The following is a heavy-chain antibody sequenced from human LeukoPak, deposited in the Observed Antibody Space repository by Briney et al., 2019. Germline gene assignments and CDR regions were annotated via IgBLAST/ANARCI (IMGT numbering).Heavy chain of an antibody. D-gene: IGHD3-22*01. CDR2: INAGNGNT. Sequence: ASVKVSCKASGDTFTSYAMHWVRQAPGQRLEWMGWINAGNGNTKYSQKFQGRVTITRDTSASTAYMELSSLRSEDTAVYYCARGWDYDSGGRPTAYVYWGQGTLVSVSS. CDR3: ARGWDYDSGGRPTAYVY. V-gene: IGHV1-3*01. J-gene: IGHJ4*02. CDR1: GDTFTSYA.